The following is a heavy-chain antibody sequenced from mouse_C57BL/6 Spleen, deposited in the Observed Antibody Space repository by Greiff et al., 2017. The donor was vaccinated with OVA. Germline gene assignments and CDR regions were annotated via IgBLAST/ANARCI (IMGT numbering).Heavy chain of an antibody. V-gene: IGHV1-55*01. J-gene: IGHJ3*01. D-gene: IGHD2-5*01. CDR3: ARLETYSNYPAWFAY. CDR2: IYPGSGST. CDR1: GYTFTSYW. Sequence: QVQLQQPGAELVKPGASVKMSCKASGYTFTSYWITWVKQRPGQGLEWIGDIYPGSGSTNYNEKFKSKATLTVDTPSSTAYMQLSSLTSEDSAVYYCARLETYSNYPAWFAYWGQGTLVTVSA.